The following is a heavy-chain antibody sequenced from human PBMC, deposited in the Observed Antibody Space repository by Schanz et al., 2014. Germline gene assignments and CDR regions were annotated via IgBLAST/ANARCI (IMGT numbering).Heavy chain of an antibody. Sequence: EVQLVESGGGLVQPGGSLRLSCAASGFTVSNSYIHWVRQAPGKGLEWVSTIYSSGSTYYADSVKGRFTISRDNSKNTLYLQMDTLRVEDTAMFYCARDMTIAPAWGQGTLVTVSS. D-gene: IGHD6-13*01. CDR3: ARDMTIAPA. V-gene: IGHV3-66*03. J-gene: IGHJ5*02. CDR2: IYSSGST. CDR1: GFTVSNSY.